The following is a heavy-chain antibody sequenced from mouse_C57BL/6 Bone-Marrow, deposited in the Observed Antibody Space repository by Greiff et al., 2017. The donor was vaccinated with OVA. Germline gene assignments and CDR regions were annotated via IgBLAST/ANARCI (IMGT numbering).Heavy chain of an antibody. V-gene: IGHV2-9-1*01. CDR1: GFSLTSYA. Sequence: QVQLKQSGPGLVAPSQSLSITCTVSGFSLTSYAISWVRQPPGKGLEWLGVIWTGGGTNYNSALKSRLSISKDNSKSQVFLKMNSLQTDDTARYYCARERVIYLYWYFDVWGTGTTVTVSS. D-gene: IGHD2-5*01. CDR3: ARERVIYLYWYFDV. CDR2: IWTGGGT. J-gene: IGHJ1*03.